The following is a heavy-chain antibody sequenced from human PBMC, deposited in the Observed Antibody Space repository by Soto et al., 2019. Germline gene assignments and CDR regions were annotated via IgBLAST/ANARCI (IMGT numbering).Heavy chain of an antibody. CDR2: ISFEGKNK. CDR3: AKEAVAGFQNYFGMEV. Sequence: QVQLIESGGGVVQPGGSLRLSCAASGFGFSTFGFHWVRQAPGKGLEWVAVISFEGKNKQYADAVKGRFTISRDNSMNTLHLHMVSLRREDTAVYYCAKEAVAGFQNYFGMEVWGQGTAVTVSS. V-gene: IGHV3-30*18. D-gene: IGHD3-10*01. CDR1: GFGFSTFG. J-gene: IGHJ6*02.